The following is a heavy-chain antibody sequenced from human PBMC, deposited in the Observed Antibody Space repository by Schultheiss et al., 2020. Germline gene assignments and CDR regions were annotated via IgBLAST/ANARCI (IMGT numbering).Heavy chain of an antibody. J-gene: IGHJ4*02. V-gene: IGHV3-74*01. Sequence: GGSLRLSCAASGFTFSSYWMHWVRQAPGKGLVWVSRINSDGSSTSYADSVKGRFTISRDNAKNTLYLQMNSLRAEDTAVYYCARVVIWGSYRQFDYWGQGTLVTVSS. CDR2: INSDGSST. D-gene: IGHD3-16*02. CDR1: GFTFSSYW. CDR3: ARVVIWGSYRQFDY.